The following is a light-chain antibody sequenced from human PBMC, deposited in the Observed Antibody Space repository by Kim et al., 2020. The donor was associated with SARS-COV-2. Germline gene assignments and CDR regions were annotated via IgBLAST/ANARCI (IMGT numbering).Light chain of an antibody. Sequence: GKTVTIVCARSGGSIATNDVQWYQQRPGSVPTTVIYENNQRPSGVPDRFSGSVDSSSNSASLSISGLKTEDEADYYCQSFDSSNLVFGGGTQLTVL. CDR1: GGSIATND. V-gene: IGLV6-57*03. CDR3: QSFDSSNLV. CDR2: ENN. J-gene: IGLJ3*02.